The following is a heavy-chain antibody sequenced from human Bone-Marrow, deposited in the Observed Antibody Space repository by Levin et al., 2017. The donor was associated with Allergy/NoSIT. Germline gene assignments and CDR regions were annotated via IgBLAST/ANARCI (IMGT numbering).Heavy chain of an antibody. D-gene: IGHD3-10*01. CDR1: GFSFSSYT. V-gene: IGHV3-21*01. CDR2: IRSAGTYI. J-gene: IGHJ6*02. Sequence: PGGSLRLSCAASGFSFSSYTMHWVRQAPGKGLEWVSSIRSAGTYIHYADSVKGRFTISRDNANNSVSLEMSSLRAADTALYYCSRGGGSQKGGLDVGGQGTTVSVS. CDR3: SRGGGSQKGGLDV.